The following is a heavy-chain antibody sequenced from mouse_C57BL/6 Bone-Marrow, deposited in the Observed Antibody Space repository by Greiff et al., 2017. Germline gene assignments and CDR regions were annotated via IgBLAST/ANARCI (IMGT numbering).Heavy chain of an antibody. V-gene: IGHV1-64*01. D-gene: IGHD1-1*01. CDR3: ARAPIYTVVATPFAY. J-gene: IGHJ3*01. CDR1: GYSFNSYW. Sequence: QVQLQQPGAELVKPGASVKLSCKASGYSFNSYWMHWVKQRPGQGLEWIGMIHPNSGSTNYNEKLQSKATLTVDKSSSTAYMQLSSLTSEDSAVYYCARAPIYTVVATPFAYWGQGTLVTVSS. CDR2: IHPNSGST.